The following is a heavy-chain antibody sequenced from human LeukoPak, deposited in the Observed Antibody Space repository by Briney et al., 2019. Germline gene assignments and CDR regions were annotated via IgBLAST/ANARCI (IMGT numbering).Heavy chain of an antibody. CDR2: ISYDGSNK. CDR3: ARDVNYYDSSGYPGDY. Sequence: PGRSLRLSCAASGFTFSSYAMHWVRQAPGKGLEWVAVISYDGSNKYYADSVKGRFTISRDNSKNTLYLQMNSLRAEDTAVYYCARDVNYYDSSGYPGDYWGQGTLVTVSS. V-gene: IGHV3-30*04. CDR1: GFTFSSYA. D-gene: IGHD3-22*01. J-gene: IGHJ4*02.